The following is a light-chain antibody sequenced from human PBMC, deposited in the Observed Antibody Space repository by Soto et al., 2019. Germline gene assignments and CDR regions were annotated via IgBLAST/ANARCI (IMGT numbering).Light chain of an antibody. CDR1: SSDVGSYNR. CDR3: TSYTSSNTVV. Sequence: QSAPTQPPSVSGSPGQSGTISCTGTSSDVGSYNRVSWYQQPPGTAPKLMIYEVRNRPSGVPDRFSGSKSGNTASLTISGLQAEDEADYYCTSYTSSNTVVFGGGTKLTVL. CDR2: EVR. J-gene: IGLJ2*01. V-gene: IGLV2-18*02.